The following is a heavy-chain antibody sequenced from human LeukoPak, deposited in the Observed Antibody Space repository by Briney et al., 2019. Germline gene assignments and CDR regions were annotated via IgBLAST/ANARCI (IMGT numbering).Heavy chain of an antibody. Sequence: ASVKVSCKASGCTFTSYGISWVRQAPGQGLEWMGWISAYNGNTHYAQKLQGRVTMTTDTSTSTVYMELRSLRSDDTAVYYCASRHWGVITHKDNWFDPWGQGTLVTVSS. D-gene: IGHD3-16*02. J-gene: IGHJ5*02. CDR1: GCTFTSYG. V-gene: IGHV1-18*01. CDR2: ISAYNGNT. CDR3: ASRHWGVITHKDNWFDP.